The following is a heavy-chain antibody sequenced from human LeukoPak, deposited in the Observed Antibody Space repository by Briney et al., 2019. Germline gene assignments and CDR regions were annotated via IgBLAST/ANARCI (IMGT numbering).Heavy chain of an antibody. Sequence: GRSLRLSCAASGFTFSSYAMHWVRQAPGKGLEWVAVISYDGSNKYYADSVKGRFTISRDNSKNTLYLQMNSLRAEDTAVYYCAKGSMVRGDYSYYFDYWGQGTLVTVSS. D-gene: IGHD3-10*01. CDR3: AKGSMVRGDYSYYFDY. J-gene: IGHJ4*02. V-gene: IGHV3-30-3*01. CDR1: GFTFSSYA. CDR2: ISYDGSNK.